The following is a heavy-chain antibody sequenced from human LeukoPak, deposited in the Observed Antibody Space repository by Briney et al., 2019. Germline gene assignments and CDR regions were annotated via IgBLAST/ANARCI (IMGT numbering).Heavy chain of an antibody. V-gene: IGHV3-48*04. J-gene: IGHJ4*02. CDR3: AKARRVNVDY. CDR1: GFTVRNYY. D-gene: IGHD4-11*01. CDR2: ISSSSSTI. Sequence: AGGSLRLSCAASGFTVRNYYMAWVRQAPGKGLEWVSYISSSSSTIYYADSVKGRFTISRDNAKNSLYLQMNSLRAEDTAVYYYAKARRVNVDYWGQGTLVTVSS.